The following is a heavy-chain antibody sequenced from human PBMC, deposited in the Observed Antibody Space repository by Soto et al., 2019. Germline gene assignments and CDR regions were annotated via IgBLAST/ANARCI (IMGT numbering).Heavy chain of an antibody. J-gene: IGHJ4*02. Sequence: PSETLSLTCTVSGDSITSGDYYWSWIRQPPGKSLEWIGYIYYSGNTNYNPSLKSRVIMSVDTSKNQFSLKLTSVTAADTAVYYCASFVGLLWGGVSPAESWGSYYFDNWGQGTLVTGLL. V-gene: IGHV4-30-4*01. CDR2: IYYSGNT. CDR1: GDSITSGDYY. D-gene: IGHD2-8*01. CDR3: ASFVGLLWGGVSPAESWGSYYFDN.